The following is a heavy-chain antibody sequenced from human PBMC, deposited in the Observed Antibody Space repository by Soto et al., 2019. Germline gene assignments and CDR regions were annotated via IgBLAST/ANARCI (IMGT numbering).Heavy chain of an antibody. CDR2: ISYDGSNK. D-gene: IGHD7-27*01. V-gene: IGHV3-30*18. CDR1: GFTFSSYG. J-gene: IGHJ6*02. CDR3: AKATLTPPSFRFRYSYYGMDV. Sequence: QVQLVESGGGVVQPGRSLRLSCAASGFTFSSYGMHWVRQAPGKGLEWVAVISYDGSNKYYADSVKGRFTISRDTSKNTLYLQMNSLRAEDTAVYYCAKATLTPPSFRFRYSYYGMDVWGQGTTVTVSS.